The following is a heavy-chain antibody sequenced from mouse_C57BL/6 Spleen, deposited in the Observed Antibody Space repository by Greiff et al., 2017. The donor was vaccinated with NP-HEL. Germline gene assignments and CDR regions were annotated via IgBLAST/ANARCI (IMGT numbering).Heavy chain of an antibody. CDR3: ARRTTMITTGYYFDY. Sequence: LVESGPELVKPGASVKISCKASGYAFSSSWMNWVKQRPGKGLEWIGRIYPGDGDTNYNGKFKGKATLTADKSSSTAYMQLSSLTSEDSAVYFCARRTTMITTGYYFDYWGQGTTLTVSS. J-gene: IGHJ2*01. CDR2: IYPGDGDT. D-gene: IGHD2-4*01. V-gene: IGHV1-82*01. CDR1: GYAFSSSW.